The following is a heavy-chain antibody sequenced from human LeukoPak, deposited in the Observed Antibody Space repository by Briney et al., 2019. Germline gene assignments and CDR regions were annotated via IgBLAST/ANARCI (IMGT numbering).Heavy chain of an antibody. V-gene: IGHV3-23*01. CDR3: AAPGGSSSSPWFDP. CDR1: GFTFSSYA. Sequence: GASLRLSCAASGFTFSSYAMSWVRQAPGKGLEWVSAISGSGGSTYYADSVKGRFTISRDNSENTLYLQMNSLRAEDTAVYYCAAPGGSSSSPWFDPWGQGTLVTVSS. J-gene: IGHJ5*02. CDR2: ISGSGGST. D-gene: IGHD6-6*01.